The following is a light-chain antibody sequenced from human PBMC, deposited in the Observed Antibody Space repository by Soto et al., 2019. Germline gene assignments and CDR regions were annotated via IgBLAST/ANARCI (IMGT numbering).Light chain of an antibody. CDR1: QGITNS. Sequence: DIPLTQSPSFLSASVGDRVTITYRASQGITNSLAWYQQKPGKAPNLLIYAASTLQGGVPSRFSGSGSGTDFTLTISSLQPEDFATYYCQQLTSNPLTFGGGTKVEIK. CDR3: QQLTSNPLT. CDR2: AAS. V-gene: IGKV1-9*01. J-gene: IGKJ4*01.